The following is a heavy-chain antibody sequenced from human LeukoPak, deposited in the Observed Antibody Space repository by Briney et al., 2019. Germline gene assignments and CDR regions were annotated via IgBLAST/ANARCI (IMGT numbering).Heavy chain of an antibody. CDR3: AKHPRAAVATISTLED. V-gene: IGHV4-39*01. D-gene: IGHD5-12*01. Sequence: SETLSLTCTVSGGPIITSSHYWAWIHQPPGRGLEWIGSIFETGGGYYNPSLKSRVTISLDTSTNQVSLRLTSVTAADTALYFCAKHPRAAVATISTLEDWGQGTLVSVSS. CDR1: GGPIITSSHY. CDR2: IFETGGG. J-gene: IGHJ4*02.